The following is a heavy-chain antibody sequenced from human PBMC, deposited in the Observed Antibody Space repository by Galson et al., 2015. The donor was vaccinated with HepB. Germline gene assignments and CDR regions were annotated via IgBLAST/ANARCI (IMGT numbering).Heavy chain of an antibody. J-gene: IGHJ4*02. CDR1: GYTFTSYG. CDR2: ISAYNGNT. D-gene: IGHD4-17*01. V-gene: IGHV1-18*01. Sequence: SVKVSCKASGYTFTSYGISWVRQAPGQGLEWMGWISAYNGNTNYAQKLQGRVTMTTDTSTSTAYMELRSLRSDDTAVYYCARRGDYGDYGRGRFDYWGQGILVTVSS. CDR3: ARRGDYGDYGRGRFDY.